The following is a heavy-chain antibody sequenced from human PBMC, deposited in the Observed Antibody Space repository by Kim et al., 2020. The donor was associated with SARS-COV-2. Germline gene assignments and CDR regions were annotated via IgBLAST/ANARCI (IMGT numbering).Heavy chain of an antibody. CDR1: GFTFDDYT. CDR2: IKWDDGRT. CDR3: VKDMFHACNSADCYTPFDS. D-gene: IGHD2-2*02. Sequence: GGSLRLSCVASGFTFDDYTMHWVRQAPGKGLEWVSLIKWDDGRTSYTDSVKGRFTISRDSSKNTLYLQMNSLKTEDTALYYCVKDMFHACNSADCYTPFDSWVQGTLVTVSS. J-gene: IGHJ5*01. V-gene: IGHV3-43*01.